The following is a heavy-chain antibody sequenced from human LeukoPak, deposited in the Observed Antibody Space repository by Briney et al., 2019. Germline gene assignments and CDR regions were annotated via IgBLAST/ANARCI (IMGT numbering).Heavy chain of an antibody. J-gene: IGHJ4*02. CDR1: GYTFSSYG. V-gene: IGHV1-18*01. D-gene: IGHD3-10*01. CDR3: ARVGNDGSGTFHY. Sequence: ASVKVSCKASGYTFSSYGITWVRQAPGQGLQWMAWISAYNGKTNYAQKLQGRVRMTTDTSTSTAYMELRSLTSDDTAVYYCARVGNDGSGTFHYWGQGTLVTVSS. CDR2: ISAYNGKT.